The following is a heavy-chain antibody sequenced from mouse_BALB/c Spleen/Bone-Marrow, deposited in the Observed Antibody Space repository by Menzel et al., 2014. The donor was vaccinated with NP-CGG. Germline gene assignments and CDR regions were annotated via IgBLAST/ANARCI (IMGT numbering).Heavy chain of an antibody. D-gene: IGHD4-1*01. Sequence: QVQLKQSGPGLVAPSRTRPFPSTSLGFSLTGYGLNGVGNPPGKVWKGLGELWLGGSTNYNLALMSRLSISKDNSKSQVFLKMNSLQTDDTAMYYCARDPRTGTGAMDYWGQGTSVTVSS. J-gene: IGHJ4*01. CDR3: ARDPRTGTGAMDY. CDR2: LWLGGST. V-gene: IGHV2-9*02. CDR1: GFSLTGYG.